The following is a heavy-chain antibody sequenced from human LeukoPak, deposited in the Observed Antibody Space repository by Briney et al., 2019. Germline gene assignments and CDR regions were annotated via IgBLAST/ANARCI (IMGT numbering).Heavy chain of an antibody. CDR3: ARSEYGDPFDY. D-gene: IGHD4-17*01. CDR2: IYYSGST. J-gene: IGHJ4*02. Sequence: PSETLSLTCAVSGYSISSSNWWGWIRQPPGKGLEWIGYIYYSGSTNYNPSLKSRVTISVDTSKNQFSLKLSSVTAADTAVYYCARSEYGDPFDYWGQGTLVTVSS. CDR1: GYSISSSNW. V-gene: IGHV4-28*01.